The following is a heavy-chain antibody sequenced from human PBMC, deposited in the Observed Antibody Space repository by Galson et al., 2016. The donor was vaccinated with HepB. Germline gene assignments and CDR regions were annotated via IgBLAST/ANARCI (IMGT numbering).Heavy chain of an antibody. Sequence: SLRLSCAASGFTFSSYAMHWVRQAPGKGLEWLAVISYGGRNKYYADSVKGRFTISRDNSRNTLYLQMNSLRPDDTAVYYCAKDHTYSAGIYWYFALWGRGTLVTVSS. CDR1: GFTFSSYA. J-gene: IGHJ2*01. D-gene: IGHD3-10*01. CDR2: ISYGGRNK. V-gene: IGHV3-30-3*01. CDR3: AKDHTYSAGIYWYFAL.